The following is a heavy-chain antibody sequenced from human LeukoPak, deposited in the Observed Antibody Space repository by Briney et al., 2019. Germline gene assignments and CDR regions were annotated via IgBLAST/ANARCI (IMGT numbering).Heavy chain of an antibody. Sequence: PGGSLRLSCAASGFTFDDYAMHWVRQAPGKGLEWVSAISGDGVSTYYGDFVKGRFTISRDNSKNSLDLQMNSLRTEDTALYYCASPIYVGYWGQGTLVTVSS. D-gene: IGHD1-26*01. V-gene: IGHV3-43*02. CDR3: ASPIYVGY. J-gene: IGHJ4*02. CDR1: GFTFDDYA. CDR2: ISGDGVST.